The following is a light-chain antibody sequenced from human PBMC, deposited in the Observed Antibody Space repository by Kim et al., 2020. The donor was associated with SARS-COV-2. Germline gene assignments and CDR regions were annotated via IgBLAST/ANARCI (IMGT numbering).Light chain of an antibody. CDR1: QTINNK. CDR2: DAT. Sequence: PGETATLSCRARQTINNKLVWYQQKPGQAPRLLIYDATTRATGVPARFIGSGSETDFTLTISSLQSEDFAVYYCQQAIDWPPLTFGQGTKVDIK. V-gene: IGKV3-15*01. J-gene: IGKJ1*01. CDR3: QQAIDWPPLT.